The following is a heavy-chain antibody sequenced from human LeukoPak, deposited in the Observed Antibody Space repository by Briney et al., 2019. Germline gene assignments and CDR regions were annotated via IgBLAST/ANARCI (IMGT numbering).Heavy chain of an antibody. J-gene: IGHJ5*02. V-gene: IGHV1-3*01. D-gene: IGHD2-15*01. CDR1: GYTFTDYT. CDR2: INAGNGNT. CDR3: ARSIVVVVAAEFDP. Sequence: ASVKVSCKASGYTFTDYTMHWLRQAPGQRLDWMGWINAGNGNTKYSQKFQGRVTITRDTSASTAYMELSSLRSEDTAVYYCARSIVVVVAAEFDPWGQGTLVTVSS.